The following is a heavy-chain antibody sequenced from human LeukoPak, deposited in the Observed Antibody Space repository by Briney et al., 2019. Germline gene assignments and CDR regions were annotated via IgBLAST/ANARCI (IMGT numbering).Heavy chain of an antibody. V-gene: IGHV3-7*01. J-gene: IGHJ4*02. Sequence: GGSLRLSCAASEFTFSSYWVSWVRQAPGKGLGWVASIKQDGSEKYYVDSVKGRVTISRDNAKNSLYLQMNSLGAEDTAVYYCARVFGAGYSDYWGQGTLVTVSS. CDR1: EFTFSSYW. D-gene: IGHD4/OR15-4a*01. CDR2: IKQDGSEK. CDR3: ARVFGAGYSDY.